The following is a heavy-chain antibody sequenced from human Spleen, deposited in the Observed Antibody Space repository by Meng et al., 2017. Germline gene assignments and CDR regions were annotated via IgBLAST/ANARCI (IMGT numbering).Heavy chain of an antibody. D-gene: IGHD2-15*01. V-gene: IGHV3-33*01. CDR2: IWYDGSNK. CDR3: ARALQYCSGGDCYAGGAFDI. Sequence: GESLKISCAASGFTFSSYGMHWVRQAPGKGLEWVAVIWYDGSNKYYADSVKGRFTISRDNAKNSLYLQMHSLRADDTAVYYCARALQYCSGGDCYAGGAFDIWGQGTTVTVSS. CDR1: GFTFSSYG. J-gene: IGHJ3*02.